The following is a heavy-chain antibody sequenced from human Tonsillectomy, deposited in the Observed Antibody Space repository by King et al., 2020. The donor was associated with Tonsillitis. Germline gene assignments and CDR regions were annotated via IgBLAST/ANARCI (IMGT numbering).Heavy chain of an antibody. D-gene: IGHD4-23*01. Sequence: VQLVESGGGLIQPGGSLRLSCAASGFTFSHFSMNWVRQAPGKGLEWVSYISSDTSIKYYAGSVKGRFTISRDNAKDSLHLQMSSPRVEDTAVYFCAKVGSNGGNPARYAFDMWGQGTMVTVSS. V-gene: IGHV3-48*01. CDR1: GFTFSHFS. J-gene: IGHJ3*02. CDR2: ISSDTSIK. CDR3: AKVGSNGGNPARYAFDM.